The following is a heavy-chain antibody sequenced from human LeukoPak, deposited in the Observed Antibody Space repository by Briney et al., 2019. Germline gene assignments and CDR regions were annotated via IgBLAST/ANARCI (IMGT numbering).Heavy chain of an antibody. CDR1: GFTFSSYS. V-gene: IGHV3-21*01. CDR2: ISSSSSYI. CDR3: ARGHPRGIVVVPAGKSHDY. Sequence: GGSLRLSCAASGFTFSSYSMNWVRQAPGKGLEWVPSISSSSSYIYYADSVKGRFTISRDNAKNSLYLQMNSLRAEDTAVYYCARGHPRGIVVVPAGKSHDYWGQGTLVTVSS. J-gene: IGHJ4*02. D-gene: IGHD2-2*01.